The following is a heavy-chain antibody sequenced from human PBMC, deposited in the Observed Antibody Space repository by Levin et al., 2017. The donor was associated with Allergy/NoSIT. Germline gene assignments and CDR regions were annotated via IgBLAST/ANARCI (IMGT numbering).Heavy chain of an antibody. D-gene: IGHD6-13*01. J-gene: IGHJ6*02. CDR3: ARKGVSAAGGNGMDV. CDR2: ISSSGSTI. CDR1: GFTFSDYY. V-gene: IGHV3-11*01. Sequence: GESLKISCAASGFTFSDYYMSWIRQAPGKGLEWVSYISSSGSTIYYADSVKGRFTISRDNAKNPLYLQMNSLRAEDTAVYYCARKGVSAAGGNGMDVWGQGTTVTVSS.